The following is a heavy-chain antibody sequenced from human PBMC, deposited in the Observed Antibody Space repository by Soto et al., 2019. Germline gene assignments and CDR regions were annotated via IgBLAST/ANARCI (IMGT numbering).Heavy chain of an antibody. CDR3: ARALRGGSSSWYYYYYMDV. CDR1: GGSFSGYY. CDR2: INHSGST. J-gene: IGHJ6*03. D-gene: IGHD6-6*01. Sequence: SETLSLTCAVYGGSFSGYYWSWIRQPPGKGLEWIGEINHSGSTNYNPSLKSRVTISVDMSKNQFSLKLSSVTAADTAVYYCARALRGGSSSWYYYYYMDVWGKGTTVTVSS. V-gene: IGHV4-34*01.